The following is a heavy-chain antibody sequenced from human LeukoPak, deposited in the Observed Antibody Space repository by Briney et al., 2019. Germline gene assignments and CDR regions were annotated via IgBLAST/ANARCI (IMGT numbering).Heavy chain of an antibody. J-gene: IGHJ3*02. CDR3: AREGSSSWDGVFDI. Sequence: GDTLRLSCAVSGFTFSSYAMHWVRQAPGTGLESVAVISYDGSNKYYPGSVRGRFTISRDSSKNTLYLQRNRLIAGDTAVYYWAREGSSSWDGVFDIWGEETMGTVS. CDR2: ISYDGSNK. V-gene: IGHV3-30-3*01. CDR1: GFTFSSYA. D-gene: IGHD6-13*01.